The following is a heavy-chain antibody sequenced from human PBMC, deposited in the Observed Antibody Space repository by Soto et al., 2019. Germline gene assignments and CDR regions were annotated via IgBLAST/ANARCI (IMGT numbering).Heavy chain of an antibody. CDR1: GFAFSDSA. D-gene: IGHD2-15*01. J-gene: IGHJ3*02. Sequence: PGGSLRLSCAASGFAFSDSALYWVRQASGKGLEWVGRIRSKAYGETIEYAASVRGTFIVSRDDSKSIAYLQMNSLKTEDTAVYYCTRAYCSGGYCYIGTFDIWGQGTMVTVSS. CDR3: TRAYCSGGYCYIGTFDI. CDR2: IRSKAYGETI. V-gene: IGHV3-49*04.